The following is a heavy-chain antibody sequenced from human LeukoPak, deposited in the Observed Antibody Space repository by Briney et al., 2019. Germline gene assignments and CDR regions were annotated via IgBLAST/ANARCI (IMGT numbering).Heavy chain of an antibody. J-gene: IGHJ4*02. Sequence: KPSETLSLTCTVSGVSITNYYWSWLRQPPGKGLEWIGHIFYSGNTNYNPSLKSRVTISVDMSTNQISLNLTSVTAADTALYYCARRSRGLYYFEYWGQGTLVTVSS. CDR3: ARRSRGLYYFEY. D-gene: IGHD3-10*01. V-gene: IGHV4-59*01. CDR1: GVSITNYY. CDR2: IFYSGNT.